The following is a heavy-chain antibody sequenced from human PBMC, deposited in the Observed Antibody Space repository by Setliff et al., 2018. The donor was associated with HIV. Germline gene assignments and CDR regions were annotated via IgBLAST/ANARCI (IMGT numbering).Heavy chain of an antibody. Sequence: SETLSLTCTVSGGSISSHYWSWIRQPPGKGLEWIGSIYYNGITNYNPSLKSRVTVSVDTSKNQFSLKLNSVTAADTAVYYCARGEACGGGCHYAFELWGRGTMVTVSS. D-gene: IGHD2-21*02. J-gene: IGHJ3*01. V-gene: IGHV4-59*08. CDR1: GGSISSHY. CDR3: ARGEACGGGCHYAFEL. CDR2: IYYNGIT.